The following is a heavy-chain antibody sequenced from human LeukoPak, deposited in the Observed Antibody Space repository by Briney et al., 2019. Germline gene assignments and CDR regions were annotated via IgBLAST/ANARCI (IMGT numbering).Heavy chain of an antibody. J-gene: IGHJ5*02. CDR2: VNPNSGDT. Sequence: ASVKVSCKASGYTFTGYYLHWVRRAPGQGLEWMECVNPNSGDTNYAQKFQGSVTMTRDTSISTVYMELSRLRSDDTAVYYCARASGSYWWFDPWGQGTLVTVSS. CDR3: ARASGSYWWFDP. CDR1: GYTFTGYY. V-gene: IGHV1-2*02. D-gene: IGHD1-26*01.